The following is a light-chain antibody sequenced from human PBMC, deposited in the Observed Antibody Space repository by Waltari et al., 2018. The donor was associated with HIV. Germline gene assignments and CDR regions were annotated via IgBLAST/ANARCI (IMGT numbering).Light chain of an antibody. CDR2: EDS. Sequence: SYELTQPPSVSVSPGQTARITCPGDALPTKYANWFQQKPGQAPVVVIHEDSKRPSGIPERFSGSSSGTVATLTISGAQAEDEAVYHCYSLDYSGNHGVFGGGTTLTVL. CDR1: ALPTKY. J-gene: IGLJ3*02. CDR3: YSLDYSGNHGV. V-gene: IGLV3-10*01.